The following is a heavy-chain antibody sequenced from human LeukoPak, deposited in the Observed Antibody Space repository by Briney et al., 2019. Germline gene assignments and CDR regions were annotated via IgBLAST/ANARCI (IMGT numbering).Heavy chain of an antibody. J-gene: IGHJ4*02. CDR3: ARARDPYYYDSSAPGD. D-gene: IGHD3-22*01. CDR1: GFTFRSHW. Sequence: PGGSLRLSCAASGFTFRSHWMHWVRQAPGKGLVWVSRINSDGSSTSYADSVKGRFTISRDNAKNTLYLQMNSLRAEDTAVYYCARARDPYYYDSSAPGDWGQGTLVTVSS. V-gene: IGHV3-74*01. CDR2: INSDGSST.